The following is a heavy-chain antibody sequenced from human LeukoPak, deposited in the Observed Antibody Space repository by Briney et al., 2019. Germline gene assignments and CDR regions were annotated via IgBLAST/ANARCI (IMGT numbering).Heavy chain of an antibody. CDR2: IKEDGSEK. CDR3: ARGGPTGAIDD. J-gene: IGHJ4*02. V-gene: IGHV3-7*01. Sequence: GGSLRLPCVASGFTFSSFGMNWVRQAPGKGLEWVANIKEDGSEKYYVDSVKGRFTISRDNAKNSLFLQMNSLRVEDTAVYFCARGGPTGAIDDWGQGTLVTVSS. D-gene: IGHD3-16*01. CDR1: GFTFSSFG.